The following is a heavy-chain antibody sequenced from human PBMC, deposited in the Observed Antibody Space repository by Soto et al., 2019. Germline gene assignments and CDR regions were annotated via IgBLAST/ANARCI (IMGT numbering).Heavy chain of an antibody. CDR3: AKDAIMVSSSFNYFDF. CDR2: ISGSGGAT. J-gene: IGHJ4*02. Sequence: GGSLRLSCVVSGFIPSSYAMSWVRQAPGKGLEWVSGISGSGGATSCADSVKGRFTISRDSSKNTLYLQMNSLSAEDTAIYYCAKDAIMVSSSFNYFDFWGQGALVTVSS. D-gene: IGHD6-13*01. CDR1: GFIPSSYA. V-gene: IGHV3-23*01.